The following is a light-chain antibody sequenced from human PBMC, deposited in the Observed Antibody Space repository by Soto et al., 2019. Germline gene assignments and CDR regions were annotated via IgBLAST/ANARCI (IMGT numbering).Light chain of an antibody. CDR3: VSYTTSASYV. CDR2: DIN. Sequence: QSVLTRPASVSGSPGQSITISCTGTSSDVGNYIFVSWYRQHPGKAPKLMIYDINNRPSGVSNRFSGSKSGNTASLTISGFQAEDEADYYCVSYTTSASYVFGTGTKVTVL. CDR1: SSDVGNYIF. V-gene: IGLV2-14*01. J-gene: IGLJ1*01.